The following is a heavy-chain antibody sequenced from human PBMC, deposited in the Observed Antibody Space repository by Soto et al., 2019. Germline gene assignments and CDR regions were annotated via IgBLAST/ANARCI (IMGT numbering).Heavy chain of an antibody. D-gene: IGHD3-22*01. J-gene: IGHJ4*02. Sequence: GGSLRLSCAASGFTFSSYAMSWVRQAPGKGLEWVSAISGSGGSTYYADSVKGRFTISRDNSKNTLYLQMNSLRAEDTAVYYCASSLWPYYYDSSGFIDYWGQGTLVTVSS. V-gene: IGHV3-23*01. CDR1: GFTFSSYA. CDR3: ASSLWPYYYDSSGFIDY. CDR2: ISGSGGST.